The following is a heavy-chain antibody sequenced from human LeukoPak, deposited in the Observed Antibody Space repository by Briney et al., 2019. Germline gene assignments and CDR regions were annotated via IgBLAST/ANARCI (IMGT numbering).Heavy chain of an antibody. J-gene: IGHJ6*03. V-gene: IGHV4-34*01. CDR1: GGSFSGYY. D-gene: IGHD2-15*01. CDR2: INHSGST. CDR3: ARERVGVAYYYYYMDV. Sequence: NPSETLSLTCAVYGGSFSGYYWSWIRQPPGKGLEWIGEINHSGSTNYNPSLKSRVTISVDTSKNQFSLKLSSVTAADTAVYYCARERVGVAYYYYYMDVWGKGTTVTVSS.